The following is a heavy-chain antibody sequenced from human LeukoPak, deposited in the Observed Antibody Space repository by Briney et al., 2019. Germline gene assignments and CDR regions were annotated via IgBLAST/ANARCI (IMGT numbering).Heavy chain of an antibody. CDR2: INHSGST. V-gene: IGHV4-34*01. J-gene: IGHJ4*02. CDR3: ARGGPHTGSFGY. CDR1: GGSFSGYY. Sequence: SETLSLTCAVYGGSFSGYYWSWIRQPPGKGLEWIGEINHSGSTNYNPSLKSRVTISVDTSKNQFSLKLSSVTAADTAVYYCARGGPHTGSFGYWGQGTLVTVSS. D-gene: IGHD3-10*01.